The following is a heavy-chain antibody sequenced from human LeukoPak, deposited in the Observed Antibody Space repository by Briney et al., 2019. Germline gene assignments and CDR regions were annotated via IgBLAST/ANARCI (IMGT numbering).Heavy chain of an antibody. D-gene: IGHD3-22*01. V-gene: IGHV1-18*01. Sequence: ASGKVSGKASGYTFTSYGISWVRQAPGQGVEGMGWISAYNGNTNYAQKLQGRVTMTTDTSTSTAYMELRSLRSDDTAVYYCARDSTYYDSSGNWGQGTLVTVSS. CDR3: ARDSTYYDSSGN. CDR2: ISAYNGNT. J-gene: IGHJ4*02. CDR1: GYTFTSYG.